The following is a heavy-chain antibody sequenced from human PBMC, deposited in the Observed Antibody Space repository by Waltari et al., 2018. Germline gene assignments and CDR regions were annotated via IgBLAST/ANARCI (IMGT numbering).Heavy chain of an antibody. J-gene: IGHJ6*02. CDR3: ARGLAYCGGDCYSYYYYGMDV. CDR1: GYTFTSYD. V-gene: IGHV1-8*01. CDR2: INPNSGNT. Sequence: QVQLVQSGAEVKKPGASVKVFCKASGYTFTSYDINWVRQATGQGLEWMGWINPNSGNTGYAQKFQGRVTMTRNTSISTAYMELSSLRSEDTAVYYCARGLAYCGGDCYSYYYYGMDVWGQGTTVTVSS. D-gene: IGHD2-21*02.